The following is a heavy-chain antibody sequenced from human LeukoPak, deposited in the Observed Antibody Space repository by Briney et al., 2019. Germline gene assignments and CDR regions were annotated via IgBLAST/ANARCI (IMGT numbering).Heavy chain of an antibody. CDR1: GGSISSYY. J-gene: IGHJ4*02. V-gene: IGHV4-59*08. Sequence: SETLSLTCTVSGGSISSYYWSWIRQPPGKGLEWIGYIYYTGNTNYNPSLKSRVTISVDTSKNQFSLNLSSVTTADTAIYYCARLGGATSPFGYWGQGTLVTVSS. D-gene: IGHD1-26*01. CDR2: IYYTGNT. CDR3: ARLGGATSPFGY.